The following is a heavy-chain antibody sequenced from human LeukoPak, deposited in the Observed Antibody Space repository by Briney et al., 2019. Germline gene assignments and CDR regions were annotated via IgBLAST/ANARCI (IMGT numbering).Heavy chain of an antibody. V-gene: IGHV3-30-3*01. CDR2: ISYDGSNK. CDR1: GFTFSSYA. Sequence: GGSLRLSCAASGFTFSSYAMHWVRQAPGKGLEWVAVISYDGSNKYYADSVKGRFTISRDNSKNTLYLQMNSLKTEDTAVYYCTTDSLRGFGELLLFDYWGQGTLVTVSS. J-gene: IGHJ4*02. CDR3: TTDSLRGFGELLLFDY. D-gene: IGHD3-10*01.